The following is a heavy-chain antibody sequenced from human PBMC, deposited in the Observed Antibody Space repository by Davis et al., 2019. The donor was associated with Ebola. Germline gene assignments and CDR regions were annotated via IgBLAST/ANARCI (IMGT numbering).Heavy chain of an antibody. Sequence: ASVKVSCKASGYTFTSYYMHWVRHAPGQGLEWMGRINPNSGGTNYAQKFQGRVTMTRDTSISTAYMELSRLRSDDTAVYYCARIVVVVAATKRGGWFDPWGQGTLVTVSS. D-gene: IGHD2-15*01. CDR3: ARIVVVVAATKRGGWFDP. CDR1: GYTFTSYY. V-gene: IGHV1-2*06. CDR2: INPNSGGT. J-gene: IGHJ5*02.